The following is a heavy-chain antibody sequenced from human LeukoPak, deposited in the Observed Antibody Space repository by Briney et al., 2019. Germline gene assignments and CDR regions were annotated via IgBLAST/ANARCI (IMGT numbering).Heavy chain of an antibody. CDR3: ARFLIVVVPAAMGYFDY. D-gene: IGHD2-2*01. CDR1: GGSISSSSYY. Sequence: SETLSLTCTVSGGSISSSSYYWGWIRQPPGKGLEWIGSIYYGGSTYYNPSLKSRVTISVDTSKNQFSLRLNSVTAADTAVYYCARFLIVVVPAAMGYFDYWGQGTLVTVSS. V-gene: IGHV4-39*01. J-gene: IGHJ4*02. CDR2: IYYGGST.